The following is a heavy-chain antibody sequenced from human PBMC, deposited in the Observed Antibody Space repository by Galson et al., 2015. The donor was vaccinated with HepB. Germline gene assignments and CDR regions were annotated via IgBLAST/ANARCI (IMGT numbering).Heavy chain of an antibody. J-gene: IGHJ4*02. Sequence: SVKVSCKASGYTFTGYYMHWVRQAPGQGLEWMGWINPNSGGTNYAQKFQGWVTMTRDTSISTAYMELSRLRSDDTAVYYCARGAGRGATTQFDYWGQGTLVTVSS. CDR3: ARGAGRGATTQFDY. CDR2: INPNSGGT. CDR1: GYTFTGYY. D-gene: IGHD1-26*01. V-gene: IGHV1-2*04.